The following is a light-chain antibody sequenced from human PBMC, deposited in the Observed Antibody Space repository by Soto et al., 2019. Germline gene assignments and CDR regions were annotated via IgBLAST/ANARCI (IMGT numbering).Light chain of an antibody. J-gene: IGKJ1*01. CDR1: QTVSSNF. V-gene: IGKV3-20*01. Sequence: EMGLTQSPDTLSVSPGERATLSCRASQTVSSNFLAWYQQRPGQAPRLLIYGASSRAAGIPDRFSGSGSGTDFTLTISRLEPEDLAVYYCQQYGSSPETFGQGTKVDIK. CDR3: QQYGSSPET. CDR2: GAS.